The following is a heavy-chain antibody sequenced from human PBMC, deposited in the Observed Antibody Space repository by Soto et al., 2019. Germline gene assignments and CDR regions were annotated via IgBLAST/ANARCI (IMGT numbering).Heavy chain of an antibody. D-gene: IGHD6-13*01. J-gene: IGHJ6*02. V-gene: IGHV1-46*03. Sequence: GASVKVSCKASGYTFTSYYMHWVRQAPGQGLEWMGIINPSGGSTSYAQKFQGRVTMTRDTSTSTVYMELSSLRSEDTAVYYCGRDPRTAEAGYYYYYGMDVWGQGTTVTVSS. CDR1: GYTFTSYY. CDR2: INPSGGST. CDR3: GRDPRTAEAGYYYYYGMDV.